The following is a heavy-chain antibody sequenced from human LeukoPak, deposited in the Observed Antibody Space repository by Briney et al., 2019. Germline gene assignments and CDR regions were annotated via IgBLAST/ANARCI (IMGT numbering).Heavy chain of an antibody. V-gene: IGHV3-48*03. CDR2: ISSIGTTI. D-gene: IGHD5-24*01. CDR3: ARGEMGDY. J-gene: IGHJ4*02. CDR1: GFTSSIYE. Sequence: GGSQRLSCAASGFTSSIYEMNCDRQAPGKGLEWVSYISSIGTTIYYADSVKGRFTISRDNAKNSLYLQMNSLRAEDTAVYYCARGEMGDYWGQGTLVTVSS.